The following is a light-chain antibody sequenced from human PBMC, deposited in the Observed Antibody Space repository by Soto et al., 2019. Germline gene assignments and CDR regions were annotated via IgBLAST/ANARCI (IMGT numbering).Light chain of an antibody. Sequence: IVLTQSPATLSLSPGERATLSCRASQSVSSYLAWYQQKPGQAPRLLIYDASNRATGILARFSGSGSGTDFTLTISSLEPEDFAVYYCQQRSNWLSITFGQGTRLEIK. CDR1: QSVSSY. V-gene: IGKV3-11*01. CDR3: QQRSNWLSIT. J-gene: IGKJ5*01. CDR2: DAS.